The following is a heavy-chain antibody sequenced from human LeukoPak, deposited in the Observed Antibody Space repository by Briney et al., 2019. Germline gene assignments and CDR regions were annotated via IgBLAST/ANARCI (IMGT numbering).Heavy chain of an antibody. V-gene: IGHV3-11*04. J-gene: IGHJ4*02. Sequence: GSLRLSCAASGFTFSDSYMTWIRQAPGKGLEWVSYISNSGSAIYYADSVKGRFTISRDNAKSSLYLQMNGLRAEDTAVYYCGRGHWGLDYWGQGTLVTVSS. CDR3: GRGHWGLDY. D-gene: IGHD7-27*01. CDR2: ISNSGSAI. CDR1: GFTFSDSY.